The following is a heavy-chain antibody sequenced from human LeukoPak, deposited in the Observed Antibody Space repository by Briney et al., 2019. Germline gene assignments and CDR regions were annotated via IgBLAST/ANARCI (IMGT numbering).Heavy chain of an antibody. Sequence: GRSLRLSCAASGFTFGDYAMHWVRQAPGKGLEWVSGISWNSGSIGYADSVKGRFTISRDNAKNSLYLQMNSLRAEDTALYYCAKSGRYCSAGSCYSGFNDYWGQGTLVTVSS. D-gene: IGHD2-15*01. CDR3: AKSGRYCSAGSCYSGFNDY. CDR2: ISWNSGSI. J-gene: IGHJ4*02. V-gene: IGHV3-9*01. CDR1: GFTFGDYA.